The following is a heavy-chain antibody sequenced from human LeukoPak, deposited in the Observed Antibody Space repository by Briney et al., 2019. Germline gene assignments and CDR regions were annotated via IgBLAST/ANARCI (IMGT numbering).Heavy chain of an antibody. CDR1: GFTFSSYA. D-gene: IGHD3-22*01. CDR3: ARAPYYDSNGYFYGAFDI. J-gene: IGHJ3*02. Sequence: GGSLRLSCAASGFTFSSYAMNWVRQAPGKGLEWVSVIYSGGGTYYADSVKGRFTIYRDNSRNTLYLQMNSLRAGDTAVYYCARAPYYDSNGYFYGAFDIWGPGTMVTVSS. CDR2: IYSGGGT. V-gene: IGHV3-53*01.